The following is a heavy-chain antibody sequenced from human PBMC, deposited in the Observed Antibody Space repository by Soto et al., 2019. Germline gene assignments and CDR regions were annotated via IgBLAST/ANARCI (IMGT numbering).Heavy chain of an antibody. V-gene: IGHV3-13*01. CDR1: GFTFSSYD. CDR2: IGTAGDT. J-gene: IGHJ3*02. CDR3: ARDAPETGAFDI. Sequence: GGSLRLSCAASGFTFSSYDMHWVRQATGKGLEWVSAIGTAGDTYYPGSVKGRFTISRENAKNSLYLQMNSLRAGDTAVYYCARDAPETGAFDIWGQGTMVTVSS.